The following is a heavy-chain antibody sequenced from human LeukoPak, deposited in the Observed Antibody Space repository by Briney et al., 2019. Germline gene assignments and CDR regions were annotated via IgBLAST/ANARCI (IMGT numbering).Heavy chain of an antibody. J-gene: IGHJ4*02. CDR3: AKEQRIRHCSEGVCMEGYYFDY. CDR1: GFPFNMFA. V-gene: IGHV3-23*01. CDR2: LSRDGETR. D-gene: IGHD2-8*01. Sequence: PGGSLRLSCTGSGFPFNMFAMNWVRQAPGQGLEWVSGLSRDGETRKYADSVKGRFTVSRDASKNMAFLQMNDLRPEDTAVYYCAKEQRIRHCSEGVCMEGYYFDYWGQGSLVTVSS.